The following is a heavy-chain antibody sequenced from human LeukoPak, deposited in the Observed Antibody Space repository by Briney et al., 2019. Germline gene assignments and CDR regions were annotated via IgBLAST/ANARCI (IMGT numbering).Heavy chain of an antibody. CDR1: GFTFSSYD. Sequence: GGSLRLSCAASGFTFSSYDMHWVRQPTGKGLEWVSAINTAGDTYYPGSVKGRFTISRENAKNSLYLQMNSLRAGDTAVYYCARIAVAGTTLGYYGMDVWGQGTTVTVSS. V-gene: IGHV3-13*04. J-gene: IGHJ6*02. CDR3: ARIAVAGTTLGYYGMDV. D-gene: IGHD6-19*01. CDR2: INTAGDT.